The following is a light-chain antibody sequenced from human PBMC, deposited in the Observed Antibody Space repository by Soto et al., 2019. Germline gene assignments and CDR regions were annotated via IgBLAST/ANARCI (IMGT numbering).Light chain of an antibody. V-gene: IGKV3-11*01. CDR2: DAS. Sequence: ETVLTQSPATLSLSPGERATLSCRTSQSVSSSLAWYQQKPGQAPRLLIYDASNRATGIPARFSGSGSGTAFTLTISSLEPEDFAVYYCQQSGNWPPYTFGQGTKLQIK. CDR3: QQSGNWPPYT. J-gene: IGKJ2*01. CDR1: QSVSSS.